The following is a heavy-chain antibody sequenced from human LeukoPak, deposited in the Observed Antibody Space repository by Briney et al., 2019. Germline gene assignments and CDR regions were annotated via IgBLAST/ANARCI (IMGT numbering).Heavy chain of an antibody. CDR2: ISSNTTNT. Sequence: GGSLRLSCVASGFTFRDYYMSWIRQAPGKGLEWISYISSNTTNTNYADSVKGRFTISRDNAKNSLFLQMNSLRPEDTAMYYCARGGTPMIIFYYYGMDVWGQGTMVTVSS. D-gene: IGHD5-18*01. CDR1: GFTFRDYY. V-gene: IGHV3-11*05. CDR3: ARGGTPMIIFYYYGMDV. J-gene: IGHJ6*02.